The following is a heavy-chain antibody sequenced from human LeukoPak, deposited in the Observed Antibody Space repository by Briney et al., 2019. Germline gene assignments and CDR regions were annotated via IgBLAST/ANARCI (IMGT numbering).Heavy chain of an antibody. J-gene: IGHJ4*02. CDR2: INTGNGNT. Sequence: ASVKVSCKASRYTFTSYGISWVRQAPGQSLDWMGWINTGNGNTKYSPKFQGRVTLSRDTSANTVYMEVTSLRSEDTAVYYCATRSESSYGGVFDFWGQGSLVTVSS. D-gene: IGHD3-10*01. CDR1: RYTFTSYG. V-gene: IGHV1-3*04. CDR3: ATRSESSYGGVFDF.